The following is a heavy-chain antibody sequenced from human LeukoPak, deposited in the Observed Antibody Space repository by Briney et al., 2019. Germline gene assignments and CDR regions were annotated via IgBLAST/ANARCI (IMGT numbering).Heavy chain of an antibody. CDR1: GYAFTGYY. CDR2: INPNSGGT. D-gene: IGHD2-15*01. Sequence: GASVKVSCKASGYAFTGYYMHWVRQAPGQGRKWMGWINPNSGGTNYAQKFQGRVTMTRDTSISTAYMELSRLRSDDTAVYYCARDHCSGGSCYYYFDYWGQGTLVTVSS. V-gene: IGHV1-2*02. J-gene: IGHJ4*02. CDR3: ARDHCSGGSCYYYFDY.